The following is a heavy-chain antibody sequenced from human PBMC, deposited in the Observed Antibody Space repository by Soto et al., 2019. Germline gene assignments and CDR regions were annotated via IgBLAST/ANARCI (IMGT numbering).Heavy chain of an antibody. CDR2: INPSGGST. V-gene: IGHV1-46*01. CDR1: GYTFTSYY. J-gene: IGHJ6*02. Sequence: GASVKVSCKASGYTFTSYYMHWVRQAPGQGLEWMGIINPSGGSTSYAQRFQGRVTMTRDTSTSTVYMELSSLRSEDTAVYYCARDKVYDSSSNYGMDVWGQGTTVTVS. CDR3: ARDKVYDSSSNYGMDV. D-gene: IGHD3-22*01.